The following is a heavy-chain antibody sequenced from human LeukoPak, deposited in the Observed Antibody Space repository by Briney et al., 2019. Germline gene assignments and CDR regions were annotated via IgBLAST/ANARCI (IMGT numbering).Heavy chain of an antibody. CDR2: ISSSGSTI. V-gene: IGHV3-48*04. CDR3: ARDHDFWSGYPTPYYYYYGMDV. J-gene: IGHJ6*02. D-gene: IGHD3-3*01. Sequence: GGSLRLSCAASGFTFSSYAMSWVRQAPGNGLEWVSYISSSGSTIYYADSVKGRFTISRDNAKNSLYLQMNSLRAEDTAVYYCARDHDFWSGYPTPYYYYYGMDVWGQGTTVTVSS. CDR1: GFTFSSYA.